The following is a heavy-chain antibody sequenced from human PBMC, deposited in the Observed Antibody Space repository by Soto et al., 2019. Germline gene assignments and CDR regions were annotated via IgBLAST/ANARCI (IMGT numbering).Heavy chain of an antibody. CDR3: ARDGVAAGNINFDY. CDR1: GDSFTSFW. CDR2: IYPGDSDT. Sequence: GESLKISCKVSGDSFTSFWIGWVRQMPGKGLEWLGSIYPGDSDTRYSPSFQGQVTISADKSITTAYLQWSSLKASDTAIYYCARDGVAAGNINFDYWGQGTLVTVSS. D-gene: IGHD6-19*01. V-gene: IGHV5-51*01. J-gene: IGHJ4*01.